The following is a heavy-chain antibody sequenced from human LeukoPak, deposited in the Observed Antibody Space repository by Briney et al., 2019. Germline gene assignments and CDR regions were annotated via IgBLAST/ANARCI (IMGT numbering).Heavy chain of an antibody. CDR3: ARQLVRDVIRGVITPGAFDI. CDR2: IYPGDSDT. V-gene: IGHV5-51*01. Sequence: GESLKISCKGSGYSFTSYWIGWVRQMPGKGLEWMGIIYPGDSDTRYSPSFQGQVTISADKSISTAYLQWSSLKASDTAMYYCARQLVRDVIRGVITPGAFDIWGQGAMVTVSS. J-gene: IGHJ3*02. CDR1: GYSFTSYW. D-gene: IGHD3-10*01.